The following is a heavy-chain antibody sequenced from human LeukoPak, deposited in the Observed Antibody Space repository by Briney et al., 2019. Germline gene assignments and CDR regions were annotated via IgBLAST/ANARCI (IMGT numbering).Heavy chain of an antibody. CDR3: ARGGAYDYIWGSYRYFDY. CDR1: GYTFTGYY. CDR2: INPNSGGT. D-gene: IGHD3-16*02. V-gene: IGHV1-2*06. J-gene: IGHJ4*02. Sequence: ASVKVSCKASGYTFTGYYMHWVRQAPGQGLEWMGRINPNSGGTNYAQKFQGRVTMTSDTSISTAYMELSRLRSDDTAVYYCARGGAYDYIWGSYRYFDYWGQGTLVTVSS.